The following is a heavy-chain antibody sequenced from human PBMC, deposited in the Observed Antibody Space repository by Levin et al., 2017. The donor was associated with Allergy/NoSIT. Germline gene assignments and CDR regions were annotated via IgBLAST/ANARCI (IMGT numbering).Heavy chain of an antibody. CDR1: VVSCGVYA. Sequence: GESLKISCAASVVSCGVYAMHWVGQVTSKGLEWVAVISYDGSNKYYADFVKGRFTISRDNSKNTLYLQMNSLRAEDTAVYYCARGVWGFVDYWGQGTLVTVSS. CDR2: ISYDGSNK. CDR3: ARGVWGFVDY. J-gene: IGHJ4*02. V-gene: IGHV3-30-3*01. D-gene: IGHD7-27*01.